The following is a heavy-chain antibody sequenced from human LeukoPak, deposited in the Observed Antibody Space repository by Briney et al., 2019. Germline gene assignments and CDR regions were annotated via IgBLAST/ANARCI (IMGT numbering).Heavy chain of an antibody. J-gene: IGHJ4*02. CDR1: GGSSSGYY. D-gene: IGHD3-10*01. V-gene: IGHV4-34*01. Sequence: PSETLSLTCAVYGGSSSGYYWSWIRQPPGKGLEWIGEINHSGSTNYNPSLKSRVTISVDTSKNQFSLKLSSVTAADTAVYYCARHRRLLWFGELSFDYWGQGTLVTVSS. CDR2: INHSGST. CDR3: ARHRRLLWFGELSFDY.